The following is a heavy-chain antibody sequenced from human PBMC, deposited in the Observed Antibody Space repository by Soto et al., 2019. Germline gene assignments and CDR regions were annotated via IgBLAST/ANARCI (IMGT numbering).Heavy chain of an antibody. CDR2: ISSSNTYI. Sequence: GESLKISCAASGFIFSSYSMNWVRQAPGKGLEWISSISSSNTYIYYADSLKGRFTISRDNARNSLFLQMDTLRAEDTAVYYCARGIVATIWANWFDPWGQGTLVTVSS. CDR3: ARGIVATIWANWFDP. D-gene: IGHD5-12*01. V-gene: IGHV3-21*01. CDR1: GFIFSSYS. J-gene: IGHJ5*02.